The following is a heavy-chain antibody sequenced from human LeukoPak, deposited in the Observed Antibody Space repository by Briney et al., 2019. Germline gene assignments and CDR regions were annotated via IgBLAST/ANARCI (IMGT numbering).Heavy chain of an antibody. Sequence: GGALRLSCATSGCTFSSCTMNWVRQAPGKGREWGSAISSASTYIHYADSVKGRFIISRDNAKNSLSLQMDSLRAEDTAVYYCARDLVGAPKAFDYWGQGTLVTVSS. V-gene: IGHV3-21*01. CDR2: ISSASTYI. J-gene: IGHJ4*02. D-gene: IGHD1-26*01. CDR3: ARDLVGAPKAFDY. CDR1: GCTFSSCT.